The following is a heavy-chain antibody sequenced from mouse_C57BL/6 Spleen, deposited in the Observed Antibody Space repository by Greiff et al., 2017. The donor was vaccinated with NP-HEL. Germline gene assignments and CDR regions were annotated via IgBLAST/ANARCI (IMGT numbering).Heavy chain of an antibody. D-gene: IGHD1-1*01. CDR3: ARERGYYGSSYAYYFDY. CDR1: GYAFSSSW. J-gene: IGHJ2*01. CDR2: IYPGDGDT. V-gene: IGHV1-82*01. Sequence: QVQLQQSGPELVKPGASVKLSCKASGYAFSSSWMNWVKQRPGKGLEWIGRIYPGDGDTNYNGKFKGKATLTADKSSSAAYMQLSSLTSEDSAVYFCARERGYYGSSYAYYFDYWGQGTTLTVSS.